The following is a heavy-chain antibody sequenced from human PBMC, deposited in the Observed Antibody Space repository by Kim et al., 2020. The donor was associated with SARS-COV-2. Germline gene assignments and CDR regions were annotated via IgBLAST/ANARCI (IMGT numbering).Heavy chain of an antibody. CDR2: ISSSSSTI. V-gene: IGHV3-48*02. CDR1: GFTFSSYS. CDR3: ARDTYYYDSSGHESDY. Sequence: GGSLRLSCAASGFTFSSYSMNWVRQAPGKGLEWVSYISSSSSTIYYADSVKGRFTISRDNAKNSLYLQMNSLRDEDTAVYYCARDTYYYDSSGHESDYWGQGTLVTVSS. D-gene: IGHD3-22*01. J-gene: IGHJ4*02.